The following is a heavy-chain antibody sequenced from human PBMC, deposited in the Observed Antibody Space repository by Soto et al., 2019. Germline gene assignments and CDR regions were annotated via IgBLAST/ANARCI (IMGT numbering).Heavy chain of an antibody. CDR3: ARGKAIDYSSSYYFDY. CDR2: INPNSGGT. CDR1: GYTFTGYY. V-gene: IGHV1-2*04. J-gene: IGHJ4*02. D-gene: IGHD6-6*01. Sequence: ASVKVSCKASGYTFTGYYMHWVRQAPGQGLEWMGWINPNSGGTNYAQKFQGWVTMTRDTSISTAYMELSRLRSDDTAVYYCARGKAIDYSSSYYFDYWGQGTLVTVSS.